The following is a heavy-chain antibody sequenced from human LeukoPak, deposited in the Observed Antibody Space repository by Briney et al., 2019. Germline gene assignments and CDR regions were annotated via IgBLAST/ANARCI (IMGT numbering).Heavy chain of an antibody. CDR3: ARAPYYYDSSGYWNY. CDR2: IYYSGST. V-gene: IGHV4-59*12. D-gene: IGHD3-22*01. Sequence: SETLSLTCTVSGGSISSYYWSWIRQPPGKGLEWIGYIYYSGSTNYNPSLKSRVTISVDTSKNQFSLKLNSVTAADTAAYYCARAPYYYDSSGYWNYWGQGTLVTVSS. CDR1: GGSISSYY. J-gene: IGHJ4*02.